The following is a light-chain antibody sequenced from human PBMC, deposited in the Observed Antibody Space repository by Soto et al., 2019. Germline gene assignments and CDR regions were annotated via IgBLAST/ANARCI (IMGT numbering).Light chain of an antibody. CDR2: EGS. Sequence: QSALTQPASVSGSPGQSITISCTGTSSDVGSYNLVSWYQQHPGKAPKLMIYEGSKRPSGVSNRFSGSKSCNTASLTISGLQAEDEAEYYCCSYAGSSTFAVFGVGTKLTVL. J-gene: IGLJ2*01. CDR1: SSDVGSYNL. V-gene: IGLV2-23*03. CDR3: CSYAGSSTFAV.